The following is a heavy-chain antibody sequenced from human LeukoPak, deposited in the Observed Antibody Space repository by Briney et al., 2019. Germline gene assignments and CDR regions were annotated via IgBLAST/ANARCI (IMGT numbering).Heavy chain of an antibody. CDR3: AQDLSYIGLDN. V-gene: IGHV3-23*01. Sequence: GGSLRLSCAASGFTFRNYGMNWVRQAPGKGLEWVSAFSASGSTYYADSVKGRFTVSRDNSENMLYLQMNSLRAEDTAVYYCAQDLSYIGLDNWGQGTLVTVSS. D-gene: IGHD2-15*01. J-gene: IGHJ4*02. CDR2: FSASGST. CDR1: GFTFRNYG.